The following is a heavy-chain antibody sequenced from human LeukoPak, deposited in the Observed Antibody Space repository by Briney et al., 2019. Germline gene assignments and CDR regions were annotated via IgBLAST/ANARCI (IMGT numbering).Heavy chain of an antibody. CDR3: ARDSSSWYPHYFDY. CDR1: GGSISSYY. CDR2: IYYSGST. Sequence: KPSETLSLTCTVSGGSISSYYWSWIRQPPGKGLEWIGYIYYSGSTNYNPSLKSRVTISVDTSKNQFSLKLSSVTAADTAVYYCARDSSSWYPHYFDYWGQGTLVTVPS. V-gene: IGHV4-59*01. D-gene: IGHD6-13*01. J-gene: IGHJ4*02.